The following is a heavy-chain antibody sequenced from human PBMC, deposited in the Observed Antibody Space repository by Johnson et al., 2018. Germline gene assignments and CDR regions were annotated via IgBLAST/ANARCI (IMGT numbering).Heavy chain of an antibody. J-gene: IGHJ4*02. CDR1: EVTFSRYW. CDR2: INADGSRK. D-gene: IGHD5-12*01. CDR3: AKSEVRSGYSA. V-gene: IGHV3-7*01. Sequence: VQLVESGGGLVQPGGSLTLSCVDSEVTFSRYWMAWVRLAPAKGPELMASINADGSRKHYVDSVRGRFTISRDNAKNSLSLQMESLRAEDTGVFSCAKSEVRSGYSAWGQGTLVTVSS.